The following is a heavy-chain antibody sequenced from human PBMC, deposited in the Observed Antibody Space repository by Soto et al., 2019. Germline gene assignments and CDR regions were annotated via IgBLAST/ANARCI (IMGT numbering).Heavy chain of an antibody. J-gene: IGHJ3*01. D-gene: IGHD2-15*01. Sequence: ASVKVYCKASGYTFTSFDISWLRQATGQGLEWKGWMAPFSGNTGSAQKFQGRISLTRNTSINTAYMELTGLTSDDTAMYYCARGLCTGGTCYGLTFDLWG. CDR2: MAPFSGNT. CDR3: ARGLCTGGTCYGLTFDL. V-gene: IGHV1-8*01. CDR1: GYTFTSFD.